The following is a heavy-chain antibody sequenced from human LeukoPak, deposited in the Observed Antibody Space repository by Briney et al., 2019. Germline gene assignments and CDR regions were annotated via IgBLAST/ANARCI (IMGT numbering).Heavy chain of an antibody. CDR3: ARDSHKFDSSGYYPDAFDI. D-gene: IGHD3-22*01. CDR2: ISSSGSSI. V-gene: IGHV3-48*03. J-gene: IGHJ3*02. Sequence: PGGSLRLSCAASGLTFSSYEMNWVRQAPGKGLEWVSYISSSGSSIYYADSVKGRFTISRDNAKKSLYLQMRSLRAEDTAVYYCARDSHKFDSSGYYPDAFDIWGQGTMVTVSS. CDR1: GLTFSSYE.